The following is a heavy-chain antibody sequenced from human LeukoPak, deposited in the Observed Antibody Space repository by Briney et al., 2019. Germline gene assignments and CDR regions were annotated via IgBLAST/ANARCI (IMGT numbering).Heavy chain of an antibody. CDR3: ARGLQYYDFWSGPLRD. Sequence: SETLSLTCAVYGGSFSGYYWSWIRQPPGKGLEWIGEINHSGSTNYNPSLKSRVTISVDTSKNQFSLKLSSVTAADTAVYYCARGLQYYDFWSGPLRDWGQGTLVTVFS. V-gene: IGHV4-34*01. CDR2: INHSGST. CDR1: GGSFSGYY. D-gene: IGHD3-3*01. J-gene: IGHJ4*02.